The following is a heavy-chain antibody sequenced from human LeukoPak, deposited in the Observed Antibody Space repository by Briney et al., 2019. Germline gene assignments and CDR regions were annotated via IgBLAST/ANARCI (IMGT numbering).Heavy chain of an antibody. Sequence: GASVKVSCKASGYTFTSYGISWVRQAPGQELEWMGWISAYNGNTNYAQKLQGRVTMTTDTSTSTAYMELRSLRSDDTAVYYCARAYSSSWYGDNWFDPWGQGTLVTVSS. CDR1: GYTFTSYG. J-gene: IGHJ5*02. CDR2: ISAYNGNT. CDR3: ARAYSSSWYGDNWFDP. V-gene: IGHV1-18*01. D-gene: IGHD6-13*01.